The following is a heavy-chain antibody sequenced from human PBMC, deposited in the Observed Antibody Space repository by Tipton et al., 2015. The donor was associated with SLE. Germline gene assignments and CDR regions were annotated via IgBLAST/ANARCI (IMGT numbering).Heavy chain of an antibody. J-gene: IGHJ3*01. CDR1: GYTFTSYA. CDR3: SRAARPGYSSSWLVFDL. V-gene: IGHV1-3*01. D-gene: IGHD6-13*01. Sequence: QSGAEVKKPGASVKVSCKASGYTFTSYAMHWVRQAPGQRLEWMGWINAGNGNTKYSQKFQGRVTITRDTSASTAYMELSSLRSEDTSVYCCSRAARPGYSSSWLVFDLWGQGTILTVSS. CDR2: INAGNGNT.